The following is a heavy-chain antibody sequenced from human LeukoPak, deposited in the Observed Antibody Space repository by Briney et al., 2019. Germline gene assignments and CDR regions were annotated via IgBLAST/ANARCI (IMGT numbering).Heavy chain of an antibody. CDR3: ARDRLTMVRGVIGWFDP. J-gene: IGHJ5*02. V-gene: IGHV3-30*04. CDR2: ISYDGSNK. CDR1: GFTFSSYA. Sequence: GGSLRLSCAASGFTFSSYAMHWVRQAPGKGLEWVAVISYDGSNKYYADSVKGRFTISRDNSKNTLYLQMNSPRAEDTAVYYCARDRLTMVRGVIGWFDPWGQGTLVTVSS. D-gene: IGHD3-10*01.